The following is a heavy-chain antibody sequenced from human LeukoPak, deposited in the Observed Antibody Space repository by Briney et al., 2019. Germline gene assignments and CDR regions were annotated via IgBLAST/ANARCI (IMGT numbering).Heavy chain of an antibody. CDR2: IYYSGST. CDR3: ARAPYGITSISNWFDP. V-gene: IGHV4-39*07. CDR1: GGSISSSSYY. D-gene: IGHD3-16*01. Sequence: PSETLSLTCTVSGGSISSSSYYWGWIRQPPGKGLEWIGSIYYSGSTYYNPSLKSRVTISVDTSKNQFSLKLSSVTAADTAVYYCARAPYGITSISNWFDPWGQGTLVTVSS. J-gene: IGHJ5*02.